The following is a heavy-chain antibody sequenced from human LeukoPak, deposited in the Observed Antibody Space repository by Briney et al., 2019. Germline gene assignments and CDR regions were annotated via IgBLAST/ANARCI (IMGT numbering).Heavy chain of an antibody. D-gene: IGHD5-12*01. Sequence: TASQTLSLTCTVSGGSISSGDYYWSWIRQPPAKGLEWIGYIYYSGSTYYNPSLKRRVTISVDTSKNQFSLKLSSVTAADTAVYYCARDQGGYDSFDYWGQGTLVTVSS. CDR3: ARDQGGYDSFDY. CDR1: GGSISSGDYY. J-gene: IGHJ4*02. CDR2: IYYSGST. V-gene: IGHV4-30-4*01.